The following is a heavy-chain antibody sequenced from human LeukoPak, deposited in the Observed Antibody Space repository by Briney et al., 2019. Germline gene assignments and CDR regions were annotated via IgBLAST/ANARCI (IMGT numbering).Heavy chain of an antibody. CDR2: TYYRSKWYN. CDR3: ARGLYDSSWSAFDY. J-gene: IGHJ4*02. D-gene: IGHD6-13*01. CDR1: GDSVSSNSAA. Sequence: SQTLSLTCAISGDSVSSNSAAWNWIRQSPSRVLEWLGRTYYRSKWYNDYAVSVKSRITINPDTSKNQFSLQLNSVTPEDTAVYYCARGLYDSSWSAFDYWGQGTLVTVSS. V-gene: IGHV6-1*01.